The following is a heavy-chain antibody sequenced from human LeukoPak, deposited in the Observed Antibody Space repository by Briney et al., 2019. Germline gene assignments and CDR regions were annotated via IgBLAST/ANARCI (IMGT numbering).Heavy chain of an antibody. CDR2: ISIRGSTI. Sequence: PGGSLRLSCAASGFTFSDYFMSWIRQAPGKGLEWLSYISIRGSTIYYADSVKGRFTISRDNAKNSLYLQMNSLRAEDTAVYYCARGALMITFGGVIVIRFGGYFDYWGQGTLVTVSS. CDR3: ARGALMITFGGVIVIRFGGYFDY. J-gene: IGHJ4*02. CDR1: GFTFSDYF. V-gene: IGHV3-11*04. D-gene: IGHD3-16*02.